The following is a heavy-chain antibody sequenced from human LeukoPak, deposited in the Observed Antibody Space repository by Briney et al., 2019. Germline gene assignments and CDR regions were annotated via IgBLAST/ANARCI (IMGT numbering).Heavy chain of an antibody. Sequence: GTSLRLSCEASGFIFSHYGMHWVRQAPGKGLEWAAVIWSDGTNRYYADSVKGRFSIYRDDSQKRVFLQMNSLRAEDTAVYYCVRDAQRGFDYSNSLQYWGQGALVIVSS. D-gene: IGHD4-11*01. V-gene: IGHV3-33*01. CDR3: VRDAQRGFDYSNSLQY. J-gene: IGHJ4*02. CDR2: IWSDGTNR. CDR1: GFIFSHYG.